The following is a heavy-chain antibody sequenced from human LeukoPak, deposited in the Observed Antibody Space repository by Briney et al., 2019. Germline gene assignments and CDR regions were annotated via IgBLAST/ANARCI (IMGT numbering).Heavy chain of an antibody. CDR1: GFTFSSNA. CDR2: ISGSDART. V-gene: IGHV3-23*01. D-gene: IGHD6-19*01. J-gene: IGHJ4*02. CDR3: AKPLSGWYSFDY. Sequence: PGGSLRLSCAASGFTFSSNAMSWVRQAPGKGLEWVSAISGSDARTYNADSVKGRFTISRDNSKNTLYLQMSSLRAEDTAVYYCAKPLSGWYSFDYWGQGTLVTVSS.